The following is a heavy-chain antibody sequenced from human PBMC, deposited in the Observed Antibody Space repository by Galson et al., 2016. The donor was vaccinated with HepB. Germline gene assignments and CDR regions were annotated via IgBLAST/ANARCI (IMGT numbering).Heavy chain of an antibody. CDR3: AREYFEAFDF. J-gene: IGHJ3*01. D-gene: IGHD3-3*01. Sequence: SLRLSCAGSGFTFRDYDMSWVRQAPGKGLEWVSGVSGHGSNTHYADSVKGRFTVSRDNARNSLYLQMNSLRAEDTAVYFCAREYFEAFDFWGQGTMVTVSS. V-gene: IGHV3-11*06. CDR1: GFTFRDYD. CDR2: VSGHGSNT.